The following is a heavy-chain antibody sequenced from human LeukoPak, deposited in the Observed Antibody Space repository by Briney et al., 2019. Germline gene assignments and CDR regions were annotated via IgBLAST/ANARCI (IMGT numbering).Heavy chain of an antibody. CDR3: ARDFGGSSGWFLTDNFDY. J-gene: IGHJ4*02. V-gene: IGHV1-3*01. CDR1: GYTCTSYA. Sequence: ASVKVSCKASGYTCTSYAMHWVRQAPGQRLEWMGWINAGNGNTKYSQKFQGRVTITRDTSASTAYMELSSLRSEDTAVYYCARDFGGSSGWFLTDNFDYWGQGTLVTVSS. CDR2: INAGNGNT. D-gene: IGHD6-19*01.